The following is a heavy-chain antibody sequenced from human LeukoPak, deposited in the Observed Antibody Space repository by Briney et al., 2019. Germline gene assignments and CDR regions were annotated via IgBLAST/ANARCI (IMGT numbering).Heavy chain of an antibody. J-gene: IGHJ4*02. V-gene: IGHV3-9*01. CDR1: GFTFDDYA. CDR2: ISWNSGSI. D-gene: IGHD3-22*01. CDR3: AKTLSYDSSGPLDY. Sequence: GRSLRLSCAASGFTFDDYAMHWVRQAPGKGLEWVSGISWNSGSIGYADSVEGRFTISRDNAKNSLYLQMNSLRAEDTALYYCAKTLSYDSSGPLDYWGQGTLVTVSS.